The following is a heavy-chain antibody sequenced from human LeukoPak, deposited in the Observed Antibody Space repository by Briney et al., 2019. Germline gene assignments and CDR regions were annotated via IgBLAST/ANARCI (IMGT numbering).Heavy chain of an antibody. D-gene: IGHD3-10*01. V-gene: IGHV1-2*02. Sequence: ASVKVSCKASGYTFTGYCMHWVRQAPGQGLEWMGWINPNSGGTNYAQKFQGRVTMTRDTSISTAYMELSRLRSDDTAVYYCARSGRAVDYHYGMDVWGQGTTVTVSS. CDR1: GYTFTGYC. CDR2: INPNSGGT. J-gene: IGHJ6*02. CDR3: ARSGRAVDYHYGMDV.